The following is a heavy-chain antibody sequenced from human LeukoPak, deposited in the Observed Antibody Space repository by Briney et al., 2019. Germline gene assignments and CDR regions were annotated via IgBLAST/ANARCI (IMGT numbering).Heavy chain of an antibody. CDR1: GGSISCSSYY. Sequence: SETLSLTCTVSGGSISCSSYYWGWIRQPPGKGLEWIGSIYYSGSTYYNPSLKSRVTISVDTSKNQFSLKLSSVTAADTAVYYCARISSGWYLYYYYYMDVWGKGTTVTASS. J-gene: IGHJ6*03. V-gene: IGHV4-39*07. CDR3: ARISSGWYLYYYYYMDV. CDR2: IYYSGST. D-gene: IGHD6-19*01.